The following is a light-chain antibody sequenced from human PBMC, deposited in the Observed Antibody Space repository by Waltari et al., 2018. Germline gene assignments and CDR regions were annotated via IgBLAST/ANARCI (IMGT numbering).Light chain of an antibody. CDR2: DVS. J-gene: IGLJ2*01. CDR1: SSDVGGYNY. CDR3: SSYTSSSTLE. Sequence: QSALTQPASVSGSPGQSITISCTGTSSDVGGYNYVSWYQQHPVKAPKLMIYDVSNRPSGVSNRFSGSKSGNTASLTISGLQAEDEADYYCSSYTSSSTLEIGGGTKLTVL. V-gene: IGLV2-14*01.